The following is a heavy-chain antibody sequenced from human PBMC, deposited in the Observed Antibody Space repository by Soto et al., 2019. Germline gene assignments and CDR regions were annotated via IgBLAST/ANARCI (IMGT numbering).Heavy chain of an antibody. J-gene: IGHJ5*02. CDR2: TSYTGNT. V-gene: IGHV4-59*01. CDR1: CGTTIAYA. Sequence: VACGTTIAYAGRCIRQFPGKGLEWIAYTSYTGNTNYNPSLQSRVTTSMDTSKNQLSLRLTCMTAADTAVYYCARDRHAGFTHCFFPCGQGTLGT. CDR3: ARDRHAGFTHCFFP. D-gene: IGHD2-8*01.